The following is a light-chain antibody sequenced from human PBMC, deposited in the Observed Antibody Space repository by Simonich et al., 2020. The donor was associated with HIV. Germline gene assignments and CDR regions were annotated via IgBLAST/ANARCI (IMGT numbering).Light chain of an antibody. CDR1: SGSIASNY. CDR2: EDN. J-gene: IGLJ3*02. Sequence: NFMLTQPHSVSESPGKTVTISCTRSSGSIASNYVQWYQQRPGSSPTTVIYEDNQRPSVVPDRFSGSLDSSSNSASLTISGLKTEDEADYYCQSYDSSNLWVFGGGTKLTVL. CDR3: QSYDSSNLWV. V-gene: IGLV6-57*01.